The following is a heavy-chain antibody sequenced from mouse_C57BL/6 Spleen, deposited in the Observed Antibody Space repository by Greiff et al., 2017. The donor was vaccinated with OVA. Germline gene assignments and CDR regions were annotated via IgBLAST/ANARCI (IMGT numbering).Heavy chain of an antibody. CDR3: TREDYYGSSKGYYAMDY. Sequence: EVMLVESGEGLVKPGGSLKLSCAASGFTFSSYAMSWVRQTPEKRLEWVAYISSGGDYIYYADTVKGRFTISRDNARNTLYLQMSSLKSEDTAMYYCTREDYYGSSKGYYAMDYWGQGTSVTVSS. CDR1: GFTFSSYA. V-gene: IGHV5-9-1*02. D-gene: IGHD1-1*01. J-gene: IGHJ4*01. CDR2: ISSGGDYI.